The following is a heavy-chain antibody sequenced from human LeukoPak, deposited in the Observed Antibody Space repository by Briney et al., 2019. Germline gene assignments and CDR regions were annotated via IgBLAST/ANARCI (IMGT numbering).Heavy chain of an antibody. V-gene: IGHV3-21*01. D-gene: IGHD2-15*01. CDR2: ISSSSSYI. J-gene: IGHJ4*02. Sequence: GGSLRLSCAASGFTFSSYGMNWVRQAPGKGLEWVSSISSSSSYIYYADSVKGRFTISRDNAKNSLYLQMNSLRAEDTAVYYCARGYCSGGSCYSADLIDYWGQGTLVTVSS. CDR1: GFTFSSYG. CDR3: ARGYCSGGSCYSADLIDY.